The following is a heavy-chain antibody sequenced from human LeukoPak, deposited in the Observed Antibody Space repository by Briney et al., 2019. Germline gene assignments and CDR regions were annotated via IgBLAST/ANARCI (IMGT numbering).Heavy chain of an antibody. Sequence: ASVKVSCKTSGYTFTDYAVRWVRQAPGQRLEWMGWINAGNGKTKYSQKFQDRVTITRDTSATTAYLDLNSLRSEDTAVYYCARARWTSTVTTYYLDYWGQGTLVTVPS. CDR2: INAGNGKT. J-gene: IGHJ4*02. D-gene: IGHD4-17*01. CDR1: GYTFTDYA. CDR3: ARARWTSTVTTYYLDY. V-gene: IGHV1-3*01.